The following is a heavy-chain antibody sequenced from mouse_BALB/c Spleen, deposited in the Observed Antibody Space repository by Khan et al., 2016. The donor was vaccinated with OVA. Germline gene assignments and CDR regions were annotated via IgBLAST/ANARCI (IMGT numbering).Heavy chain of an antibody. CDR1: GFTFSNYA. CDR3: ARDYWFVY. J-gene: IGHJ3*01. CDR2: ISSGGST. Sequence: EVELVESGGGLVKPGGSLKVSCAASGFTFSNYAMSWVRQTPEKRLEWVASISSGGSTYYSDSVMGRFSIFRDNARNILYLQMSRCRSEDMSIYSCARDYWFVYWGQGTLVTVSA. V-gene: IGHV5-6-5*01.